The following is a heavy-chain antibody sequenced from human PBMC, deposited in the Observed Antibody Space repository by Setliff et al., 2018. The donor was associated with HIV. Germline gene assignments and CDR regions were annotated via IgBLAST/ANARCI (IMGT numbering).Heavy chain of an antibody. V-gene: IGHV1-69*13. CDR3: ARDPSIAVAGAAV. CDR2: IIPIFGTT. CDR1: GGTFSSYA. Sequence: SVKVSCKASGGTFSSYAIGWVRQAPGQGLEWMGGIIPIFGTTNYAQKFQGRVTITADEWTSTAYMELSSLRSEDTAVYYCARDPSIAVAGAAVWGQGTTVTVSS. D-gene: IGHD6-19*01. J-gene: IGHJ6*02.